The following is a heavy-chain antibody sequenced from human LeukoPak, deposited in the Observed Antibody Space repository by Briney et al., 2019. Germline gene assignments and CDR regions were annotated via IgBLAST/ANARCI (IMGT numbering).Heavy chain of an antibody. CDR3: AENRVGATDAFDI. Sequence: SETLSLTCAVSGGSISSSNWWSWVRQPPGKGLEWIGEIYHSGSTNYNPSLKSRVTISVDKSKNQFSLKLSSVTAADTAVYYCAENRVGATDAFDIWGQGTMVTVSS. J-gene: IGHJ3*02. CDR2: IYHSGST. V-gene: IGHV4-4*02. D-gene: IGHD1-26*01. CDR1: GGSISSSNW.